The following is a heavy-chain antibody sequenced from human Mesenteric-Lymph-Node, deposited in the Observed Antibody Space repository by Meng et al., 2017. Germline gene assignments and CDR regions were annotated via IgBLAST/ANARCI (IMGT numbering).Heavy chain of an antibody. V-gene: IGHV4-34*01. J-gene: IGHJ5*02. Sequence: QVKLQQWGAGLLKPSETLSLTCGIFGGPFSGYYWYWIRQPPGKGLEWIGEINHRGSTNYNPSLKSRVTISVDKSKNQFSLRLSSVTAADTAVYYCARNARPNWFDPWGQGTLVTVSS. D-gene: IGHD2-8*01. CDR2: INHRGST. CDR1: GGPFSGYY. CDR3: ARNARPNWFDP.